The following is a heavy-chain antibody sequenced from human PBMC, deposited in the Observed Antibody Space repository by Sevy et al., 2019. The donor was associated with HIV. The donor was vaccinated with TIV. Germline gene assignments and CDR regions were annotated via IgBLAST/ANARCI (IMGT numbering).Heavy chain of an antibody. J-gene: IGHJ4*02. D-gene: IGHD4-4*01. CDR1: GFPLNTSGVG. CDR2: IFWDDEK. Sequence: SGPTLVKPAQTLTLTCSFSGFPLNTSGVGVGWIRLPPGKALEWLALIFWDDEKRYSPPLKNRLTITKDTSKNQVVLTMTNMDPVDTATYYCARFLKGDYTNYFDSWDQGSLVTVSS. CDR3: ARFLKGDYTNYFDS. V-gene: IGHV2-5*02.